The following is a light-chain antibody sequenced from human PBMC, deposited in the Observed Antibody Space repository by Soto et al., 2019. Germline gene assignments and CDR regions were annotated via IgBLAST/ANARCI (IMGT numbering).Light chain of an antibody. CDR3: QQYHSYWT. CDR1: QNIRSR. J-gene: IGKJ1*01. Sequence: DIQMTQSPSTLSASVEDSVPITCRASQNIRSRLAWFQQKPGKAPKLLIYDASSLESGVPQRFSGSGSGTEFTLTISSLQTDDFSTYYCQQYHSYWTFGQGTKVDIK. CDR2: DAS. V-gene: IGKV1-5*01.